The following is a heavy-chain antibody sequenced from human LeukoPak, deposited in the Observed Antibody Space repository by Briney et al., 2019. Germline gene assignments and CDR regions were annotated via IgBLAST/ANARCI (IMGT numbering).Heavy chain of an antibody. D-gene: IGHD7-27*01. CDR3: ARETPGAGHFDY. CDR2: IYYSGGT. CDR1: GGSINYYY. J-gene: IGHJ4*02. V-gene: IGHV4-59*01. Sequence: SETLSLTCTVSGGSINYYYWMWIRQPPGKGLEWIGYIYYSGGTHYNPSLKSRVTVLVDTSKNQFSLKLTAVTAADTAVYYSARETPGAGHFDYWGQGSLVTVSS.